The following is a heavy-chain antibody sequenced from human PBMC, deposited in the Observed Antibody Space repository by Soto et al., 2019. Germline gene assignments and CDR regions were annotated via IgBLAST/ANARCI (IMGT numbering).Heavy chain of an antibody. D-gene: IGHD6-19*01. V-gene: IGHV3-23*04. J-gene: IGHJ6*02. CDR1: GFAFSNFH. CDR3: AKRFSAGWEAGMDV. CDR2: IGGAGNDI. Sequence: EMPVVESGGGLVQPGVSLRLSCAASGFAFSNFHMNWVRQAPGKGLQWVATIGGAGNDIHYADSVEGRFIVSRDNSKKTLHLQMAALRDEDTALFYCAKRFSAGWEAGMDVWGQGTAVTVSS.